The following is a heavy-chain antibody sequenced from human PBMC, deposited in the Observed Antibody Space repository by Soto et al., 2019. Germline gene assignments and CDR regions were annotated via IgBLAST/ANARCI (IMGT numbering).Heavy chain of an antibody. D-gene: IGHD2-21*01. CDR3: VRDMQLWRLDS. V-gene: IGHV3-74*03. J-gene: IGHJ4*02. Sequence: PGGSLRLSCAASGLTFRSYWMHWVRQAPGKGLVWVSRINTDGSVAMYVDSVKGRFTISRDHAKNTLYLHMNSLRAEDTAVYYCVRDMQLWRLDSWGQGTQVTVSS. CDR2: INTDGSVA. CDR1: GLTFRSYW.